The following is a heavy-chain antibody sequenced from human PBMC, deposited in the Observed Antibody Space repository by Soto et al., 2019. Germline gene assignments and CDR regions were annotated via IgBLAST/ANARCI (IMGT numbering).Heavy chain of an antibody. CDR3: ARGRIVVVPAAIDNWFDP. D-gene: IGHD2-2*02. CDR2: INPNSGGT. V-gene: IGHV1-2*04. Sequence: GASVKASCKESGYTFTGYYLHWVRHAPGQGLEWMGWINPNSGGTNYAQKFQGWVTMTRDTSISTAYMELSRLRSDDTAVYYCARGRIVVVPAAIDNWFDPWGQGTLVTVSS. J-gene: IGHJ5*02. CDR1: GYTFTGYY.